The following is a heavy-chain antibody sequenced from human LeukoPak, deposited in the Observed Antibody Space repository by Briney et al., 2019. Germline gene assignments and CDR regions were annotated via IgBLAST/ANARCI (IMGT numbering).Heavy chain of an antibody. V-gene: IGHV3-23*01. CDR3: AKDGVDSDMIYYYYYMDV. CDR2: ITKNGDNT. J-gene: IGHJ6*03. CDR1: GFTFNTYG. Sequence: GSRRLSCATSGFTFNTYGMSWVRQAPGKGLQWVSSITKNGDNTYYADSVKGRFTISRDNSKNMLYLQMSSLRAEDTAVYYCAKDGVDSDMIYYYYYMDVWGKGTTVTVSS. D-gene: IGHD5-18*01.